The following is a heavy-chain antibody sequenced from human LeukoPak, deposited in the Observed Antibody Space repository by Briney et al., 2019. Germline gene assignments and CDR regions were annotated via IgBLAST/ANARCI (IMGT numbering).Heavy chain of an antibody. J-gene: IGHJ3*02. CDR1: GGSISSYY. D-gene: IGHD4/OR15-4a*01. CDR2: IYYSGST. Sequence: SETLSLTCTVSGGSISSYYGSLIRQPPGKGLEWIGYIYYSGSTNYIPSLKSRVTISVATSKNQFSLKLSSVTAADTAVYYCAREYGGDAFDIWGQGTMVTVSS. CDR3: AREYGGDAFDI. V-gene: IGHV4-59*01.